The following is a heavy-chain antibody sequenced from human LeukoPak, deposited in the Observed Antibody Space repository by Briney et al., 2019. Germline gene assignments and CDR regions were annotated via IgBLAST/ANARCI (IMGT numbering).Heavy chain of an antibody. CDR2: MLYSGSI. CDR1: GGSISSSSYY. D-gene: IGHD3-3*01. CDR3: ARGPIFGIIKNWFDP. J-gene: IGHJ5*02. Sequence: SETLSLTCTVSGGSISSSSYYWGWVRQPPGKGLEWIGYMLYSGSINYNPSLKSRVTISVDMSKNQFSLNLSSVTAADTAIYYCARGPIFGIIKNWFDPWGQGTLVTVSS. V-gene: IGHV4-61*05.